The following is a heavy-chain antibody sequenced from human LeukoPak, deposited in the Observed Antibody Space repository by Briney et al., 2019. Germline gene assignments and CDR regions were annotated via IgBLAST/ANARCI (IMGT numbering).Heavy chain of an antibody. D-gene: IGHD3-22*01. Sequence: GGSLRLSCASSGFTFISYWMSWVRQAPGKGLEWVANIKQDGSEKYYVDSVKGRFTISRDNAKNSLYLQMNSLRAEDTDVYYCARDPAYYYDSRSYLDYWGQGTLVTVSS. J-gene: IGHJ4*02. CDR1: GFTFISYW. CDR2: IKQDGSEK. CDR3: ARDPAYYYDSRSYLDY. V-gene: IGHV3-7*01.